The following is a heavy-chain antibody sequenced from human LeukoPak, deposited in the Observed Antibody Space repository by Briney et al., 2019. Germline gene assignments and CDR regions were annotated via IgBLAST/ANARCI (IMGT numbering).Heavy chain of an antibody. J-gene: IGHJ5*02. CDR3: ARSSAGSYSVALYNWFDP. D-gene: IGHD3-10*01. Sequence: GRSLRLSCAASGFTFSSYAMHWVRQAPGKGLEWVAVISYDGSNKYHADSVKGRFTISRDNSKNTLYLQMNSLRAEDTAVYYCARSSAGSYSVALYNWFDPWGQGTLVTVSS. CDR1: GFTFSSYA. CDR2: ISYDGSNK. V-gene: IGHV3-30*04.